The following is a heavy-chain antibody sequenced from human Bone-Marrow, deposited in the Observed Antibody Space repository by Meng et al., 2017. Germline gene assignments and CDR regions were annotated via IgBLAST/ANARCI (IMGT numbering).Heavy chain of an antibody. CDR1: GFTFSSYG. Sequence: GESLKISCAASGFTFSSYGMNWVRQAPGKGLEWVSSISSSSSYIYYADSVKGRFTISRDNAKNSLCLQMNSLRAEDTAVYYCATKLKTTVVTPVDYWGQGTLVTVSS. D-gene: IGHD4-23*01. CDR3: ATKLKTTVVTPVDY. CDR2: ISSSSSYI. V-gene: IGHV3-21*01. J-gene: IGHJ4*02.